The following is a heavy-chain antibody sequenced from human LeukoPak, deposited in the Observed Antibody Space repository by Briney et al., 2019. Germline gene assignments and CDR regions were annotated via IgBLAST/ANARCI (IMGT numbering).Heavy chain of an antibody. J-gene: IGHJ4*02. D-gene: IGHD6-19*01. CDR2: FYTSGST. V-gene: IGHV4-4*07. CDR1: GGSISSYY. Sequence: SETLSLTCTFSGGSISSYYWSWIRQPAGKGLEWIGRFYTSGSTNYNPSLKSRVTMSVDTSKNQFSLKLSSVTAADTAVYYCARGVATAVAERGYFDYWGQGTLVTVSS. CDR3: ARGVATAVAERGYFDY.